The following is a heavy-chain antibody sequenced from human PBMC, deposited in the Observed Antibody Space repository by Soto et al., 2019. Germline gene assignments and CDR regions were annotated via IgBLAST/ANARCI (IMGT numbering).Heavy chain of an antibody. CDR3: ASADDYDEGIDY. V-gene: IGHV3-30-3*01. Sequence: QVQLVESGGGVVQPGRSLRLSCAASGFTFSSYAMHWVRQAPGKGLEWVAVISYDGSNKYYADSVKGRFTISRDNSKNTLYMQMNSLRAEDTAVYYCASADDYDEGIDYWGQGTLVTVSS. CDR1: GFTFSSYA. D-gene: IGHD3-22*01. CDR2: ISYDGSNK. J-gene: IGHJ4*02.